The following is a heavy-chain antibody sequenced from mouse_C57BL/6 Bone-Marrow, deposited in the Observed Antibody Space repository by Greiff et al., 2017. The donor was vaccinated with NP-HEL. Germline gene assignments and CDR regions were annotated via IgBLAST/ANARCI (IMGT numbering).Heavy chain of an antibody. D-gene: IGHD3-2*02. CDR1: GFSLTSYG. V-gene: IGHV2-2*01. Sequence: QVQLQQSGPGLVQPSQSLSITCTVSGFSLTSYGVHWVRQSPGKGLEWLGVIWSGGSTDYNAAFISRLSISKDNSKSQVFFKMNSLQADDTAIYYCASQTAQVAWFAYWGQGTLVTVSA. J-gene: IGHJ3*01. CDR3: ASQTAQVAWFAY. CDR2: IWSGGST.